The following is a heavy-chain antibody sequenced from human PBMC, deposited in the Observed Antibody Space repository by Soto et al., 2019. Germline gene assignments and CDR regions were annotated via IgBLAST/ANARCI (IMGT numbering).Heavy chain of an antibody. V-gene: IGHV1-69*01. Sequence: SVKVSCKASAGTFSSYAISWVRQAPGQGLEWMGGIIPIFGTANYAQKFQGRVTITAEESTSTAYMELSSLRSEDTAVYYCARVVGGYYYFFDYWGQGTLVTVSS. CDR1: AGTFSSYA. CDR2: IIPIFGTA. D-gene: IGHD3-22*01. CDR3: ARVVGGYYYFFDY. J-gene: IGHJ4*02.